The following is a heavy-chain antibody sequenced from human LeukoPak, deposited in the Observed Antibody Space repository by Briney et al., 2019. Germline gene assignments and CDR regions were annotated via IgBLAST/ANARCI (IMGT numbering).Heavy chain of an antibody. V-gene: IGHV4-39*07. CDR1: GGSISSGSYY. CDR3: VFEAGYSSGYLFDY. Sequence: SETLSLTCTVSGGSISSGSYYWSWIRQPPGKGLEWIGEINHSGSTNYNPSLKSRVTISVDSSKNQFSLKLSSVTAADTAVYYCVFEAGYSSGYLFDYWGQGTLVTVSS. J-gene: IGHJ4*02. D-gene: IGHD6-19*01. CDR2: INHSGST.